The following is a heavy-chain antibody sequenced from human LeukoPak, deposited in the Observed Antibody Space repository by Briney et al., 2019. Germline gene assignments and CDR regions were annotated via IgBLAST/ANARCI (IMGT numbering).Heavy chain of an antibody. J-gene: IGHJ4*02. CDR2: ISSSRSTI. Sequence: PGGSLRLSCAASGFTLRSYWMNWVRQAPGKGLEWVSYISSSRSTIYYADSVKGRFTISRDNAKNSLYLQMNSLRAEDTAVYYCAREYCSSTSCLYDYWGQGTLVTVSS. CDR1: GFTLRSYW. V-gene: IGHV3-48*01. CDR3: AREYCSSTSCLYDY. D-gene: IGHD2-2*01.